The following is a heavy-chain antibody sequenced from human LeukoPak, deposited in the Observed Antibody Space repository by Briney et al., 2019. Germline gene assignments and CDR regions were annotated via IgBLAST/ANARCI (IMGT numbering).Heavy chain of an antibody. CDR3: ATCSGGSCYPNWFDP. J-gene: IGHJ5*02. Sequence: ASVKVSCKTSGYTLTTYGISWVRQAPGQGLEWMGWISIYNGNTSYAQKLQGRVTMTTDTSTTTAYMELRSLRSDDTAVYYCATCSGGSCYPNWFDPWGQGTQVTVSS. CDR2: ISIYNGNT. CDR1: GYTLTTYG. D-gene: IGHD2-15*01. V-gene: IGHV1-18*01.